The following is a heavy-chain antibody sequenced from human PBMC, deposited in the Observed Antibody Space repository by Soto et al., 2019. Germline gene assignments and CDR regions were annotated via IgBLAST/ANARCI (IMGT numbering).Heavy chain of an antibody. V-gene: IGHV1-46*03. CDR2: INPNGGST. Sequence: ASVKVSCKASGYTFTSYGISWVRQAPGQGLEWMGIINPNGGSTSYAQKFQGRVTMTRDTSTSTVYMELSSLRSEDTAVYYCARGGSSITISDYWGQGTLVTVSS. J-gene: IGHJ4*02. CDR3: ARGGSSITISDY. CDR1: GYTFTSYG. D-gene: IGHD3-3*01.